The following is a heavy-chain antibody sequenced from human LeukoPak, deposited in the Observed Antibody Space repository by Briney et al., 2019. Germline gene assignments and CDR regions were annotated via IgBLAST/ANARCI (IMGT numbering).Heavy chain of an antibody. CDR3: ARGESSAVYDILTGYSDPYYFDY. CDR1: GGSFSGYY. V-gene: IGHV4-34*01. D-gene: IGHD3-9*01. J-gene: IGHJ4*02. Sequence: SETLSLTCAVYGGSFSGYYWSWIRQPPGKGLEWIGEINHSGSTNYNPSLKSRVTISVDTSKNQFSLKLSSVTAADTAVYYCARGESSAVYDILTGYSDPYYFDYWGQGTLVTVSS. CDR2: INHSGST.